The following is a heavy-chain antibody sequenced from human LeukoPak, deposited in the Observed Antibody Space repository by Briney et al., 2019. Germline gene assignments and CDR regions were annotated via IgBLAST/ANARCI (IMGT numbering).Heavy chain of an antibody. CDR3: ARHYGSGSYWFDP. CDR2: IYYSGST. Sequence: SETLSLTRTVSGGSISSSSYYWGWVRQPPGKGLEWIGSIYYSGSTYYNPSLKSRVTISVDTSKNQFSLKLSSVTAADTAVYYCARHYGSGSYWFDPWGQGTLVTVSS. V-gene: IGHV4-39*01. D-gene: IGHD3-10*01. J-gene: IGHJ5*02. CDR1: GGSISSSSYY.